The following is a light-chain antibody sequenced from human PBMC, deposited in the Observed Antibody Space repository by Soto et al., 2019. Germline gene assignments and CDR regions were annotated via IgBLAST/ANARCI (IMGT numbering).Light chain of an antibody. Sequence: EIVLTQSSATLSLSPGERATLSCRAIQIFSSYVACYQQKPREAPPLLIYYASNRATGGPATCSGGGSGANVSITIISLVHDDFSVYYCRQQSNWSPMTFGQGTRLEIK. J-gene: IGKJ5*01. V-gene: IGKV3-11*01. CDR3: RQQSNWSPMT. CDR2: YAS. CDR1: QIFSSY.